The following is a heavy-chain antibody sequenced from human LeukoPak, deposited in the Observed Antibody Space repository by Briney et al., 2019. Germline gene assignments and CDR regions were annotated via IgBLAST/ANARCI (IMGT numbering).Heavy chain of an antibody. J-gene: IGHJ4*02. CDR3: ARELGKYRRILGRDSQWLAVSGFDN. Sequence: GGSLRLSCAASGFTFTTFAMSWVRQAPGKGLEWVSSISGSGDGTYYAASVRGRFTISRDNSKNTLYLQMNSLRAEDTAVYYCARELGKYRRILGRDSQWLAVSGFDNWGQGILVTVSS. CDR2: ISGSGDGT. V-gene: IGHV3-23*01. D-gene: IGHD6-19*01. CDR1: GFTFTTFA.